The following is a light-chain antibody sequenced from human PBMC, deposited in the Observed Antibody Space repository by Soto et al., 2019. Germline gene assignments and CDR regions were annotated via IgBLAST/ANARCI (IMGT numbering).Light chain of an antibody. Sequence: EIVLTQSPGSLSLSPGEGATLSCRASQSGSTTYLAWYQLKPGQAPRLVIYATSSRAPGIPDRFRGSGSGTDFPLSISSLEPEDVGVYFCQQYGNSPPYSFGQGTKLKIK. V-gene: IGKV3-20*01. J-gene: IGKJ2*03. CDR3: QQYGNSPPYS. CDR1: QSGSTTY. CDR2: ATS.